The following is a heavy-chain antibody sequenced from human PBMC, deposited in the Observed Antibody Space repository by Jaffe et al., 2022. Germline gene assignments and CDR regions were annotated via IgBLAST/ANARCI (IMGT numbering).Heavy chain of an antibody. CDR2: IYHSGST. D-gene: IGHD3-3*01. Sequence: QLQLQESGSGLVKPSQTLSLTCAVSGGSISSGGYSWSWIRQPPGKGLEWIGYIYHSGSTYYNPSLKSRVTISVDRSKNQFSLKLSSVTAADTAVYYCARVVPDTIFGVVIKNWFDPWGQGTLVTVSS. J-gene: IGHJ5*02. CDR3: ARVVPDTIFGVVIKNWFDP. V-gene: IGHV4-30-2*01. CDR1: GGSISSGGYS.